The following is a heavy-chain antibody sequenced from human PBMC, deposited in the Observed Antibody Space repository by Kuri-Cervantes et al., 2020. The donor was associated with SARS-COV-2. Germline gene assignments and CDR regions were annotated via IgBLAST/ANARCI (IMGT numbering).Heavy chain of an antibody. V-gene: IGHV3-30*04. CDR3: ARDLYGVLYYFDY. D-gene: IGHD4-17*01. CDR1: GFTFSSYA. CDR2: ISYDGSNK. Sequence: ASGFTFSSYAMHWVRQAPCKGLEWVAVISYDGSNKYYADSVKGRFTISRDNSKNTLYLQMNSLRAEDTAVYYCARDLYGVLYYFDYWGQGTLVTVSS. J-gene: IGHJ4*02.